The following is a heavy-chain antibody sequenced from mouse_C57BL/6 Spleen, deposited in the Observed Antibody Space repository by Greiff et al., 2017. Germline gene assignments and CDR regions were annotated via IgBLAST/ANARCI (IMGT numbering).Heavy chain of an antibody. CDR1: GYTFTDYY. D-gene: IGHD4-1*02. CDR3: ARRSTGTHFDY. Sequence: VQLQQSGPVLVKPGASVKMSCKASGYTFTDYYMNWVKQSHGKSLEWIGVINPYNGGTSYNQKFKGKATLTVDKSSSTAYMELNSLTSEDSAVYYCARRSTGTHFDYWGQGTTLTVAS. V-gene: IGHV1-19*01. CDR2: INPYNGGT. J-gene: IGHJ2*01.